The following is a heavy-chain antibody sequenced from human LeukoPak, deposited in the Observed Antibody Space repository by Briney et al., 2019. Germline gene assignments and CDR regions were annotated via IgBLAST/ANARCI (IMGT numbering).Heavy chain of an antibody. CDR1: GGSISSYY. CDR2: ISHSGTT. V-gene: IGHV4-59*12. CDR3: ARELLNYNPAGY. Sequence: SETLSLTCIVSGGSISSYYWSWIRQPPGKGLEWIGCISHSGTTYYNPSFTNRVTISVDTSKKQFSLNLNSVTAADTAVYYCARELLNYNPAGYWGQGTLVTVSS. D-gene: IGHD3-10*01. J-gene: IGHJ4*02.